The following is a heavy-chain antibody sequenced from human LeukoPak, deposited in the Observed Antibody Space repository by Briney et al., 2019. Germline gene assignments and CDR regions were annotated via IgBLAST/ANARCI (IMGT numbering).Heavy chain of an antibody. D-gene: IGHD3-3*01. V-gene: IGHV4-59*01. CDR3: ARDGYDFWSGYYHFDY. Sequence: SETLSLTCTVSGGSISSYYWSWIRQPPGKGPEWIGYIYYSGSTNYNPSLKSRVTISVDTSKNQFSLKLSSVTAADTAVYYCARDGYDFWSGYYHFDYWGQGTLFTVSS. CDR2: IYYSGST. J-gene: IGHJ4*02. CDR1: GGSISSYY.